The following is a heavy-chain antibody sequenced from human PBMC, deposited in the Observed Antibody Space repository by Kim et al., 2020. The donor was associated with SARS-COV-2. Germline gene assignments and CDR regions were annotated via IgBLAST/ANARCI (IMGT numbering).Heavy chain of an antibody. J-gene: IGHJ4*02. CDR3: ARERGVEPPPPSAVWD. CDR2: IYYSGST. D-gene: IGHD2-8*01. CDR1: GGSISSGGYY. V-gene: IGHV4-31*03. Sequence: SETLSLTCTVSGGSISSGGYYWSWIRQHPGKGLEWIGYIYYSGSTYYNPSLKSRVTISVDTSKNQFSLKLSSVTAADTAVYYCARERGVEPPPPSAVWDWGQGTLVTVSS.